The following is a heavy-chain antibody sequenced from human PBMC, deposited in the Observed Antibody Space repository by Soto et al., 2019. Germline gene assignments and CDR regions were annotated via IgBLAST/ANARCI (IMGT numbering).Heavy chain of an antibody. V-gene: IGHV2-26*01. Sequence: QVTLKESGPVVVKPTETLTLTCTVSGFSLSNARMGVSWIRQPPGKALEWLAHIFSNDEKSYSTSLKSRLTIPKDTSKSQVVLTMTNMDPVDTATYYCARTSYYGDYVGDDAFDIWGQGTMVTVSS. J-gene: IGHJ3*02. CDR1: GFSLSNARMG. D-gene: IGHD4-17*01. CDR3: ARTSYYGDYVGDDAFDI. CDR2: IFSNDEK.